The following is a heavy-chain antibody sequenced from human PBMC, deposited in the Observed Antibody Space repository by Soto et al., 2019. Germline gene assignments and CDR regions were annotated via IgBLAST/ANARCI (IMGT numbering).Heavy chain of an antibody. CDR2: IYPGDSDT. CDR3: GRAHRDLQQLVHYYYSMDV. Sequence: GESLKISCKGSGYSFTSYWIGWVRQMPGKGLEWMGIIYPGDSDTRYSPSFQGQVTISADKSISTAYLQWSSLKAADTAVYYCGRAHRDLQQLVHYYYSMDVWGQGTTVTVSS. V-gene: IGHV5-51*01. J-gene: IGHJ6*02. CDR1: GYSFTSYW. D-gene: IGHD6-13*01.